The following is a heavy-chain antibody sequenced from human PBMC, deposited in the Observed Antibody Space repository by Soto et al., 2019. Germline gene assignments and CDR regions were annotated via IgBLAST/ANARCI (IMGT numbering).Heavy chain of an antibody. CDR3: ARDLPDYGDYGPWWFDP. J-gene: IGHJ5*02. Sequence: VGSLRLSCASSVFTFSSYAMHCVRHSPGKWLEWVAVISYDGSNKYYADSVKGRFTISRDNSKNTLYLQMNSLRAEDTAVYYCARDLPDYGDYGPWWFDPWGQGTLVTVSS. CDR1: VFTFSSYA. V-gene: IGHV3-30-3*01. D-gene: IGHD4-17*01. CDR2: ISYDGSNK.